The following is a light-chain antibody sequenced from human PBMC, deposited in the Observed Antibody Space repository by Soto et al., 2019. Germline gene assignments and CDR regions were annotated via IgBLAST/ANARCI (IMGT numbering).Light chain of an antibody. CDR1: SSDVGSYNR. CDR2: EVT. Sequence: SVLTQPPSVSGSPGQSVTISCTGTSSDVGSYNRVSWYQQPPGTAPKLMIYEVTNRPSGVPDRFSGSKSGNTASLTISGLQAEDEAYYFCSSFTSSRTLVFGGGTKLTVL. CDR3: SSFTSSRTLV. V-gene: IGLV2-18*02. J-gene: IGLJ2*01.